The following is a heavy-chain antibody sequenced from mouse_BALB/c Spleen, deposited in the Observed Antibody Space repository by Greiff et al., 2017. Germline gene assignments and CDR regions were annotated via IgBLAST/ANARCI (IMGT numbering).Heavy chain of an antibody. CDR1: GYTFTSYW. CDR3: ARSQLGAMDY. CDR2: IYPGDGDT. Sequence: QVHVKQSGAELARPGASVKLSCKASGYTFTSYWMQWVKQRPGQGLEWIGAIYPGDGDTRYTQKFKGKATLTADKSSSTAYMQLSSLASEDSAVYYCARSQLGAMDYWGQGTSVTVSS. V-gene: IGHV1-87*01. J-gene: IGHJ4*01. D-gene: IGHD3-1*01.